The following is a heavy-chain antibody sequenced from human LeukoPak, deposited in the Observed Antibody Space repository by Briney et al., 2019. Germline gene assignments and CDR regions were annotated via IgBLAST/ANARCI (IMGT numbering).Heavy chain of an antibody. V-gene: IGHV3-64D*09. CDR2: ISSNGGST. CDR1: GFTFSRFA. CDR3: VKDDRYFYDSGVYPS. D-gene: IGHD3-22*01. J-gene: IGHJ4*02. Sequence: GGSLTLSCSASGFTFSRFAMHWVRQAPGKGLEYVSAISSNGGSTYYADSVKGRFTISRDNSKSTLYLQMSSLRAEDTAVYYCVKDDRYFYDSGVYPSWGQGTLVIVSS.